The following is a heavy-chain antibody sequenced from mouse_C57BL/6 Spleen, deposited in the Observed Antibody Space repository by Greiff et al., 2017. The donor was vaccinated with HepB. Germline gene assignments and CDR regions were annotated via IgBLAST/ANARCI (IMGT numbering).Heavy chain of an antibody. J-gene: IGHJ4*01. CDR1: GYAFTNYL. CDR2: INPGSGGT. V-gene: IGHV1-54*01. Sequence: VQLQQSGAELVRPGTSVKVSCKASGYAFTNYLIEWVKQRPGQGLEWIGVINPGSGGTNYNEKFKGKATLTADKSSSTAYMQLSSLTSEDSAVYCCARGTEDYAMDYWGQGTSVTVSS. D-gene: IGHD3-3*01. CDR3: ARGTEDYAMDY.